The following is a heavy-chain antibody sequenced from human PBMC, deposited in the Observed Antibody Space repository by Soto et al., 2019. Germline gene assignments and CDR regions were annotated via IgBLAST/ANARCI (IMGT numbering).Heavy chain of an antibody. V-gene: IGHV3-30*03. CDR3: ARDRYSGTYHTGLDD. Sequence: GGSLRLSGAVSGFTFSSYCIHWVRQAPCKGLEWVALISYDGVNEKYTESVKGRFTISRDDSHNVAYLQMSSLRTEDTAMYYCARDRYSGTYHTGLDDWGQGSLVSVSS. J-gene: IGHJ4*02. CDR2: ISYDGVNE. CDR1: GFTFSSYC. D-gene: IGHD1-26*01.